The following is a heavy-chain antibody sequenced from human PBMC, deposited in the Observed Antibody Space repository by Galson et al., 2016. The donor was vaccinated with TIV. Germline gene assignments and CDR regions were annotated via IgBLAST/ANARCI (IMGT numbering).Heavy chain of an antibody. D-gene: IGHD3-3*01. V-gene: IGHV3-30*04. J-gene: IGHJ4*02. CDR3: ARDGSKVLRFLEWLFHLDY. Sequence: SLRLSRAASGFPFSKYTMHWVRQAPGKGLEWVAILSYDGSIENYADSLKGRFTISRDNSKNTLYLQMHSLRAEDTAVYYCARDGSKVLRFLEWLFHLDYWGQGTLVTVSS. CDR1: GFPFSKYT. CDR2: LSYDGSIE.